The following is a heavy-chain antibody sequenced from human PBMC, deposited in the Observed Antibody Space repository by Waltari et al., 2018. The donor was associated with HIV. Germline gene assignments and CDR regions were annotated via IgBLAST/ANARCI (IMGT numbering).Heavy chain of an antibody. CDR1: GGSISSGSYY. CDR3: ARDRNYYYDSSGYFFNAFDI. CDR2: IYTSGST. J-gene: IGHJ3*02. D-gene: IGHD3-22*01. Sequence: QVQLQESGPGLVKPSQTLSLTCTVSGGSISSGSYYWSWIRQPAGKGLEWIGRIYTSGSTNYNPSRKSRVTISVDTSKNQFSLKLSSVTAADTAVYYCARDRNYYYDSSGYFFNAFDIGGQGTMVTVSS. V-gene: IGHV4-61*02.